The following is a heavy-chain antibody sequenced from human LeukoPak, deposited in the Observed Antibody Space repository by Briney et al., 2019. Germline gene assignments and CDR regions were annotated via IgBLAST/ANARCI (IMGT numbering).Heavy chain of an antibody. V-gene: IGHV4-34*01. J-gene: IGHJ4*02. D-gene: IGHD6-19*01. Sequence: PSETLSLTCAVYGGSFSGYYWSWIRQPPGKGLEWIGEINHSGSTNYNPSLKSRVTISVDTSKNQFSLKLSSVTAADTAVYYCARHGAVAVNFDYWGQGTLVTVSS. CDR2: INHSGST. CDR1: GGSFSGYY. CDR3: ARHGAVAVNFDY.